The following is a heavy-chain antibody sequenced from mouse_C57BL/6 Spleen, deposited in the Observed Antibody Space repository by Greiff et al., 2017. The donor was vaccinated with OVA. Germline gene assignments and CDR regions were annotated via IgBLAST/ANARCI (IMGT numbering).Heavy chain of an antibody. CDR3: TPSYYYYGSNWYFDV. D-gene: IGHD1-1*01. CDR1: GFTFSDAW. J-gene: IGHJ1*03. CDR2: IRNKANNHAT. Sequence: EVHLVESGGGLVQPGGSMKLSCAASGFTFSDAWMDWVRQSPEKGLEWVAEIRNKANNHATYYAESVKGRFTISRDDSKSSVYLQMNSLRAEDTGIYYCTPSYYYYGSNWYFDVWGTGTTVTVSS. V-gene: IGHV6-6*01.